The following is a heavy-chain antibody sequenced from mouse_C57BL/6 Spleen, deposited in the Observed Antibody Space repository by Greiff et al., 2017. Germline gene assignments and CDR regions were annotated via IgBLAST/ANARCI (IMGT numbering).Heavy chain of an antibody. CDR3: ARDPLLRGGWFAY. CDR1: GFTFSSYA. Sequence: EVKLVESGGGLVKPGGSLKLSCAASGFTFSSYAMSWVRQTPEQGLEWVATISDGCSYTYYPDNVKGRFTISRDHAKNNLYLQMSHLKSEDTARYYWARDPLLRGGWFAYWGQGTLVTVSA. V-gene: IGHV5-4*01. CDR2: ISDGCSYT. J-gene: IGHJ3*01. D-gene: IGHD1-1*01.